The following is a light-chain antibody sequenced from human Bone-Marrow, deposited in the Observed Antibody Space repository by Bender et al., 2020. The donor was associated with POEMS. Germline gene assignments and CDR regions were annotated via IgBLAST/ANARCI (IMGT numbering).Light chain of an antibody. CDR1: SSDIDDFKS. V-gene: IGLV2-14*03. CDR2: DVT. J-gene: IGLJ2*01. Sequence: QSTLTQPASVSGSPGQSITISCTGSSSDIDDFKSVTWYQQHPGKAPKLMIYDVTNRPSGVSDRFSGSKSGNTATLTISGLQAEDEADYYCSSYTTSRSVIFGGGTKVTAL. CDR3: SSYTTSRSVI.